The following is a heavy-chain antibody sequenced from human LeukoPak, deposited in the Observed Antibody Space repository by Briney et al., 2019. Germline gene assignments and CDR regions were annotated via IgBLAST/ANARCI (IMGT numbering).Heavy chain of an antibody. Sequence: GGSLRLSCAASGFTFSSYAMSWVRQAPGKGLEWVSAISGSGYGTYYADSVKGRFTISRDNSKNTLYLQMNSLRAEDTAVYYCAKRASGSGTSLYYFDYWGQGTLVTVSS. CDR2: ISGSGYGT. J-gene: IGHJ4*02. CDR1: GFTFSSYA. D-gene: IGHD3-10*01. CDR3: AKRASGSGTSLYYFDY. V-gene: IGHV3-23*01.